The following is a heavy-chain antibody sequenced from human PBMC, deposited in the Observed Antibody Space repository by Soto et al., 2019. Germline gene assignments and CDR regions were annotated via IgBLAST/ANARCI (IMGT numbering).Heavy chain of an antibody. D-gene: IGHD3-22*01. J-gene: IGHJ4*02. CDR3: AKVYYDGSGYHLSLDY. V-gene: IGHV3-30*18. Sequence: QVPLVESGGGVVQPGRSLRLSCAASGFTFSSYGMHWVRQAPGKGLEWVAVISHDGSNKYYADSVKGRFTISRYNSKNTLYLLMNSLSAEDTAVYYCAKVYYDGSGYHLSLDYWGQGTLVTVSS. CDR2: ISHDGSNK. CDR1: GFTFSSYG.